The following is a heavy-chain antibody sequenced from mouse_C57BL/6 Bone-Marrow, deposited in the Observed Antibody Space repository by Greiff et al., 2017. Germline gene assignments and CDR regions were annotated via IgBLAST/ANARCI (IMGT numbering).Heavy chain of an antibody. V-gene: IGHV1-47*01. J-gene: IGHJ2*01. CDR2: FHPYNDDT. D-gene: IGHD2-12*01. Sequence: VQLQQSGAELVKPGASVKMSCKASGYTFTTYPIEWMKQNHGQSLEWIGNFHPYNDDTRYNEKFKGKATLTVDKSSSTVYMQLSSLTSEDSAVYYWAREVVVSYYYFDDWGKGTTLTVSS. CDR3: AREVVVSYYYFDD. CDR1: GYTFTTYP.